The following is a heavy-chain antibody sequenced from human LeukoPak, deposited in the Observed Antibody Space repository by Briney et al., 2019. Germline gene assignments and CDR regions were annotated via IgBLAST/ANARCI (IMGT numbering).Heavy chain of an antibody. J-gene: IGHJ3*02. CDR3: ARDGYSSGWFI. D-gene: IGHD6-19*01. CDR2: ISGASDYT. CDR1: GFTFSEYY. Sequence: GGSLRLSCAASGFTFSEYYMTWIRQAPGKGLQWVSYISGASDYTTYADSVKGRFTISRDNARNSLYLHMDNLRPEDTAVYYCARDGYSSGWFIWGQGTMVTVS. V-gene: IGHV3-11*06.